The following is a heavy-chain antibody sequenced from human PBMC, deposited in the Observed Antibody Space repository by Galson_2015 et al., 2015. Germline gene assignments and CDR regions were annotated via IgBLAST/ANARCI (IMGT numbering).Heavy chain of an antibody. CDR2: MSPHNGNT. CDR1: GYTFTNYD. J-gene: IGHJ5*02. V-gene: IGHV1-8*01. Sequence: SVKVSCKASGYTFTNYDINWVRQATGQGLEWMGWMSPHNGNTAYTQKFQGRLTMTMNTSIRTFYMELSSLRSDDTAVYYCPRARDHDIMVVGGPWGQGTLVTVSS. D-gene: IGHD2-2*01. CDR3: PRARDHDIMVVGGP.